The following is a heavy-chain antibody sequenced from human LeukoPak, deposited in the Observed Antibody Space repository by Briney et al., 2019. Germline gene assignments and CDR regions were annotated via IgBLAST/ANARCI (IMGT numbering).Heavy chain of an antibody. Sequence: SVKVSCKVSGGTFSTYPISWVSEAPGQGLEWMGRIIPIFGTPDYAQKFQGRVTITADKSTSTAYMELISVSSQDTAVYYCATPRRPTDYYYYYMDVWGNGTTVTVSS. J-gene: IGHJ6*03. D-gene: IGHD4-11*01. CDR1: GGTFSTYP. CDR2: IIPIFGTP. CDR3: ATPRRPTDYYYYYMDV. V-gene: IGHV1-69*06.